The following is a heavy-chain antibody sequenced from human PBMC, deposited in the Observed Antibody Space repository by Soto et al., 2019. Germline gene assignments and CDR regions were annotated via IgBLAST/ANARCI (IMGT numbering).Heavy chain of an antibody. V-gene: IGHV4-39*01. Sequence: QLQLQESGPGLVKPSETLSLTCTVSGGSISSSSYYWGWIRQPPGKGLEWIGSIYYSGSTYYNPSLKSRVTISVDTSKNQFSLKLSSVTAADTAVYYGARLGWELLRVDYWGQGTLVTVSS. CDR3: ARLGWELLRVDY. CDR1: GGSISSSSYY. CDR2: IYYSGST. D-gene: IGHD1-26*01. J-gene: IGHJ4*02.